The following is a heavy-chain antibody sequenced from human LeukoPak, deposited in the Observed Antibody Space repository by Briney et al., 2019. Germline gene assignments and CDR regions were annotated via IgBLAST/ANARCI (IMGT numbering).Heavy chain of an antibody. CDR1: GGSFSGYY. CDR2: INHSGST. Sequence: PSETLSLTCAVYGGSFSGYYWSWIRQPPGKGLEWIGEINHSGSTNYNPSLKSRVTISVDTSKNQFSLKLSSVTAADTAVYYCARGAAADYWGQGALVTVSS. D-gene: IGHD6-13*01. V-gene: IGHV4-34*01. CDR3: ARGAAADY. J-gene: IGHJ4*02.